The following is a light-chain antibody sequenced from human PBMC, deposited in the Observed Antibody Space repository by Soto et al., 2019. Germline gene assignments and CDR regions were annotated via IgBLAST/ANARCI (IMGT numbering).Light chain of an antibody. CDR3: QQYNKWPPYT. CDR1: QSVSSN. CDR2: GAS. V-gene: IGKV3-15*01. J-gene: IGKJ2*01. Sequence: EIVMTQSPATLSVSPGERATLSCRASQSVSSNLAWYQQKPGQAPMLLIYGASTRATGIPARFSGSGSGTEFTLTISSLQSEDFAVYYCQQYNKWPPYTFGQGTKVESK.